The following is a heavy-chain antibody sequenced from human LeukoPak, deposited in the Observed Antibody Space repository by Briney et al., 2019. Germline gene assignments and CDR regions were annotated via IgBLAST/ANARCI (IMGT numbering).Heavy chain of an antibody. D-gene: IGHD3-16*01. CDR3: ARSPLGTGAFDY. J-gene: IGHJ4*02. V-gene: IGHV4-59*01. CDR2: IYYSGST. CDR1: GGSIRSYY. Sequence: SETLSLTCTVSGGSIRSYYWSWIGQPPGKELEWIGYIYYSGSTNYNPSLKSRVTISVDTSKNQFSLKLSSVTAADTAVYYCARSPLGTGAFDYWGQGTLVTVSS.